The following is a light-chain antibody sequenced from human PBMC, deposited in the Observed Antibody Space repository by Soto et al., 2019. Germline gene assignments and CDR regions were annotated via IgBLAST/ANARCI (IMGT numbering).Light chain of an antibody. CDR3: AAWDDRLNGFYV. CDR2: NND. Sequence: QSVLTQPPSASGTPGQRVTISCSGSSSNIGINTVNWYQQLPGMGPKLLIYNNDQRPSGVPDRFSGSKSGTSASLAISGLQSDDDADYYCAAWDDRLNGFYVFGTGTKLTVL. J-gene: IGLJ1*01. V-gene: IGLV1-44*01. CDR1: SSNIGINT.